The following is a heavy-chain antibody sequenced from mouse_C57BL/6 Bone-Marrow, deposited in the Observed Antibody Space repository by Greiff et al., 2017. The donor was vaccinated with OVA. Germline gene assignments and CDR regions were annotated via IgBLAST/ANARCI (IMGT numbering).Heavy chain of an antibody. J-gene: IGHJ4*01. CDR3: TLGLYAMDY. Sequence: EVNVVESGAELVRPGASVKLSCTASGFNIKDDYMHWVKQRPEQGLEWIGWIDPENGDTEYASKFQGKATITADTSSNTAYLQLSSLTSEDTAVYYCTLGLYAMDYWGQGTSVTVSS. CDR1: GFNIKDDY. CDR2: IDPENGDT. D-gene: IGHD4-1*01. V-gene: IGHV14-4*01.